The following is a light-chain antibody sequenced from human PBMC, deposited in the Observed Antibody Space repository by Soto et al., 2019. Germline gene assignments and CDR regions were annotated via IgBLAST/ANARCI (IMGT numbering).Light chain of an antibody. CDR2: EVT. V-gene: IGLV2-14*01. CDR1: SSDVGGYNS. CDR3: SSYTSSSTRV. Sequence: QSALTQPASVSGSPGQSITISCTGTSSDVGGYNSVSWYQQHPGKAPKLVIYEVTNRPSGISNRFSGSKSGNTASLTISGLQAEDEDDYYCSSYTSSSTRVFGTGTKVTVL. J-gene: IGLJ1*01.